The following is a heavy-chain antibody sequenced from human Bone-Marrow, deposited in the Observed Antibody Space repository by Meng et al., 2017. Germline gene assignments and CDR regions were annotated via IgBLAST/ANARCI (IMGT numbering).Heavy chain of an antibody. CDR1: GYTFTSYY. Sequence: ASVKVSCKASGYTFTSYYMHWVRQAPGQGLEWMGIINPSGGSTSYAQKFQGRVTMTRDTSTSTVYMELSSLRSEDTAVYYCARDRSGLTTVTYGLWYFDLWGRGTRVTVSS. CDR3: ARDRSGLTTVTYGLWYFDL. V-gene: IGHV1-46*01. J-gene: IGHJ2*01. CDR2: INPSGGST. D-gene: IGHD4-17*01.